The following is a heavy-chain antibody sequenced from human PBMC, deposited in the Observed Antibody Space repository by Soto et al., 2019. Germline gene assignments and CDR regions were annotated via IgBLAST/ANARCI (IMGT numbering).Heavy chain of an antibody. J-gene: IGHJ4*02. CDR2: ISSDGTTT. D-gene: IGHD2-8*01. Sequence: EVQLVESGGGLVQPGKALRLSCAASGFTFSKYWMHWVRQAPGKGPVWVSYISSDGTTTDYADSVKGRFTISRDNAKNTLYLQMDSLRVEETAVYYCAIQDCTNDVCLEAAGTVGGGLEYWGQGAQVTVAS. CDR3: AIQDCTNDVCLEAAGTVGGGLEY. V-gene: IGHV3-74*01. CDR1: GFTFSKYW.